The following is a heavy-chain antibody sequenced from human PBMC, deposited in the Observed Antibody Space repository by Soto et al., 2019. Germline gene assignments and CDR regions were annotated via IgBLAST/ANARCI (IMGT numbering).Heavy chain of an antibody. CDR1: GFTFNSND. CDR2: ISSSGAFT. V-gene: IGHV3-23*01. Sequence: GGSLRLSCAVSGFTFNSNDMTWVRQAPGKGLEWVSTISSSGAFTYHADSVRGRLTISRDTSKSQISLNLTSVTAEDTAVYYCATAFGGWPPDSWGQGTLVTVSS. D-gene: IGHD6-19*01. CDR3: ATAFGGWPPDS. J-gene: IGHJ5*02.